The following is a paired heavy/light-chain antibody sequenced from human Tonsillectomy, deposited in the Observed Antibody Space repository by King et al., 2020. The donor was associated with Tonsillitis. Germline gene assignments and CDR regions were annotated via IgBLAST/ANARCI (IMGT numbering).Heavy chain of an antibody. CDR3: ARDWAGTRSSWSYYYGMDV. V-gene: IGHV4-30-4*01. CDR2: IYYSGST. CDR1: GGSISSGDYY. Sequence: QVQLQESGPGLVKPSQTLSLTCTVSGGSISSGDYYWSWIRQPPGKGLEWIGYIYYSGSTYYNPSLKSRVTISVDTSKNQFSLKLSSVTAADTAVYYCARDWAGTRSSWSYYYGMDVWGQGTTVTVSS. J-gene: IGHJ6*02. D-gene: IGHD6-13*01.
Light chain of an antibody. CDR1: QSVSSY. CDR3: QQRSNWLLT. V-gene: IGKV3-11*01. Sequence: EIVLTQSPATLSLSPGERATLSCRASQSVSSYLAWYQQKPGQAPRLLIYDASNRATGIPARFSGSGSGTDFTLTISSLEPEDFAVYYCQQRSNWLLTFGGGTKVEIK. CDR2: DAS. J-gene: IGKJ4*01.